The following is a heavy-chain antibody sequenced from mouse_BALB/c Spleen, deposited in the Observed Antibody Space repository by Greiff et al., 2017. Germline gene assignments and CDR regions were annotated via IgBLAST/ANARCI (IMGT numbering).Heavy chain of an antibody. CDR2: ISYDGSN. V-gene: IGHV3-6*02. CDR1: GYSITSGYY. CDR3: ARNPFTTVVAPPYYFDY. J-gene: IGHJ2*01. Sequence: EVKLMESGPGLVKPSQSLSLTCSVTGYSITSGYYWNWIRQFPGNKLEWMGYISYDGSNNYNPSLKNRISITRDTSKNQFFLKLNSVTTEDTATYYCARNPFTTVVAPPYYFDYWGQGTTLTVSS. D-gene: IGHD1-1*01.